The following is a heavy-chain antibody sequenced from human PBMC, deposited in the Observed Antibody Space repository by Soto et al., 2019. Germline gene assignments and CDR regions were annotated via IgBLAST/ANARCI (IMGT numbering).Heavy chain of an antibody. CDR3: ARAAMGGSSWPFDY. J-gene: IGHJ4*02. CDR1: GGSISSSNW. Sequence: PSETLSLTCAVSGGSISSSNWWSWVRQPPGKGLEWIGEIYHSGSTNYNPSLKSRVTISVDKSKNQFSLKLNSVTAADTAVYYCARAAMGGSSWPFDYWGQGTLVTVS. V-gene: IGHV4-4*02. CDR2: IYHSGST. D-gene: IGHD6-13*01.